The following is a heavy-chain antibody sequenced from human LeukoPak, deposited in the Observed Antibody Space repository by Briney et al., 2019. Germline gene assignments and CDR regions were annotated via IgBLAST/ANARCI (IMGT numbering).Heavy chain of an antibody. Sequence: PSETLSLTCTVSGGSISGSRYYWAWIRQPPGKGLEWIGSMHYSGNFYSGSAYYNPSLRSRVTISVDTSQNQFSLKVNSVTAADTAVYYCARGEWDPIWAFNIWGHGTMVTVSS. CDR1: GGSISGSRYY. D-gene: IGHD3-16*01. CDR2: MHYSGNFYSGSA. J-gene: IGHJ3*02. CDR3: ARGEWDPIWAFNI. V-gene: IGHV4-39*07.